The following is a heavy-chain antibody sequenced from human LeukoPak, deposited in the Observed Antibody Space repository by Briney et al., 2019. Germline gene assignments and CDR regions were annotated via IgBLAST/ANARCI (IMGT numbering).Heavy chain of an antibody. V-gene: IGHV1-8*01. CDR3: ARVNCSSTSCYVFDY. Sequence: ASVKVSSKASGYAFTSYDINWVRQATGQGLEWMGWMNPNSGNTGYAQKFQGRVTMTRNTSISTAYMELSSLRSEDTAVYYCARVNCSSTSCYVFDYWGQGTLVTVSS. J-gene: IGHJ4*02. CDR1: GYAFTSYD. CDR2: MNPNSGNT. D-gene: IGHD2-2*01.